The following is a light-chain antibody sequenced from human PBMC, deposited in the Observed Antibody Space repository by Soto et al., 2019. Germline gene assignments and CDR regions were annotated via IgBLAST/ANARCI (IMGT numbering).Light chain of an antibody. CDR3: QQDNKWRT. V-gene: IGKV3-15*01. CDR1: ESVSSN. J-gene: IGKJ1*01. Sequence: EIVMTQSPATLSVSPGERATLSCRASESVSSNLAWYQQKPSQAPRLLIYGASTRATGIPARISGSGSRTESTLTISSLQSEDFTVYYCQQDNKWRTFGQGTKGEVK. CDR2: GAS.